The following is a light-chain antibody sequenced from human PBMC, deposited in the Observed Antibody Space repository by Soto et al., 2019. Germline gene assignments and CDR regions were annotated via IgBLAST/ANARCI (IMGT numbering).Light chain of an antibody. CDR1: ISNIGSNT. CDR3: AAWDDSLNGPV. CDR2: SNN. Sequence: QPVLTQPPSASGSPGQRVTISCSGSISNIGSNTVNWYQQLPGTAPKLLIYSNNQRPSGVPDRFSGSKSGTSASLAISGLQSEDEADYYCAAWDDSLNGPVFGGGTKVTVL. V-gene: IGLV1-44*01. J-gene: IGLJ2*01.